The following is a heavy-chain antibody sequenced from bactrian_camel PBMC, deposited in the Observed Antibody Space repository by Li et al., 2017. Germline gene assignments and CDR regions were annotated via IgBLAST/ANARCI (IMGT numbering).Heavy chain of an antibody. CDR1: GYTDTSGFS. V-gene: IGHV3S40*01. CDR2: INTGGGDR. Sequence: VQLVESGGGSVQAGGSLRLSCAVSGYTDTSGFSLAWFRQAPGKEREGVAAINTGGGDRFCGDSVKDRFTISQENAGNTVSLQMDSLKPEDSTMYYC.